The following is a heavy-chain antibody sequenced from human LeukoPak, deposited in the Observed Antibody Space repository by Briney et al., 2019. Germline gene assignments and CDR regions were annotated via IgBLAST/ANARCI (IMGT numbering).Heavy chain of an antibody. CDR1: HSTFVSYD. V-gene: IGHV3-48*03. CDR3: ATNLGDLSQLEY. D-gene: IGHD3-16*02. Sequence: GGSLRLSCAASHSTFVSYDMNWVRQAPGRGLGWVSYISRSGSTIYYAASVKGRFTISRDNAKNSLYLQMNGLRAEDTAVYYCATNLGDLSQLEYWGQGTLVTVSS. CDR2: ISRSGSTI. J-gene: IGHJ4*02.